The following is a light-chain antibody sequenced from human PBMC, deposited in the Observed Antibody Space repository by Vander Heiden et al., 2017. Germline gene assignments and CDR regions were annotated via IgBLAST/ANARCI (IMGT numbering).Light chain of an antibody. CDR2: DVS. Sequence: QFPPPPPSSVSASPGQSITISCTGTSSDVGRYNYGSQYQHHPAIAPKLMIYDVSDRPSGVSNRFSGSKSGNTASLTISGLQAEDEADYYCTSYTSSDTYVFGTGTKVTVL. J-gene: IGLJ1*01. V-gene: IGLV2-14*03. CDR1: SSDVGRYNY. CDR3: TSYTSSDTYV.